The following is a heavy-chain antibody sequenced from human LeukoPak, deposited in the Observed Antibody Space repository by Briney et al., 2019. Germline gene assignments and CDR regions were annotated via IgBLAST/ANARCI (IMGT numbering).Heavy chain of an antibody. J-gene: IGHJ4*02. Sequence: GESLKISCKGSGYTFTNYWIGWVRQMPGKGLEWMGIIYPGDSDTRYSPSFQGQVTISADKSISTAYLQWSSLKASDTAMYYCARFTSGWYLYFDYWGQGTLVTVSS. D-gene: IGHD6-19*01. CDR3: ARFTSGWYLYFDY. V-gene: IGHV5-51*01. CDR1: GYTFTNYW. CDR2: IYPGDSDT.